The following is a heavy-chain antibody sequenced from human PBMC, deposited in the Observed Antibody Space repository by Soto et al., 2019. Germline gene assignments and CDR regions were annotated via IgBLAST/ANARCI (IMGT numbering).Heavy chain of an antibody. CDR1: GGSISSGNFY. CDR3: LHDSDGGNAQFAF. J-gene: IGHJ4*02. Sequence: SETLSLTCTVSGGSISSGNFYWSWIRQPPGKGLEWIGYIYFSGSTSYSPSLKSRLTISLNTSNNQFSLKLTSVTAADTAVYYFLHDSDGGNAQFAFWGQGSVVPVSS. CDR2: IYFSGST. D-gene: IGHD1-26*01. V-gene: IGHV4-30-4*03.